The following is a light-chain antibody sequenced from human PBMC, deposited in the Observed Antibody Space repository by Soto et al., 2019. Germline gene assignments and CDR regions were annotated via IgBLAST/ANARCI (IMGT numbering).Light chain of an antibody. CDR2: GAS. Sequence: EIVMTQSPATLSVSPGERATLSCRASQSVSSNLAWYQQKPGQAPRLLIFGASTRATGIPARFSGSGSGTEVTLTISSLQSEDFAVYYCQQYNNWPPWTFRQGPKVEIK. V-gene: IGKV3-15*01. CDR3: QQYNNWPPWT. CDR1: QSVSSN. J-gene: IGKJ1*01.